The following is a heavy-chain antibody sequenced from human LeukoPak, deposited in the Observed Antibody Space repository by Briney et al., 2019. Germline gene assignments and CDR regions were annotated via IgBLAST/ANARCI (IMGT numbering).Heavy chain of an antibody. J-gene: IGHJ6*02. CDR1: GFTFSSYG. Sequence: GGSLRLSCAASGFTFSSYGMSWVRQAPGKGLEWVANIKQDGSEKYYVDSVKGRFTISRDNAKNSLYLQMNSLRAEDTAVYYCARDARIVVVPATMGIGGYYYYYGMDVWGQGTTVTVSS. D-gene: IGHD2-2*01. V-gene: IGHV3-7*03. CDR3: ARDARIVVVPATMGIGGYYYYYGMDV. CDR2: IKQDGSEK.